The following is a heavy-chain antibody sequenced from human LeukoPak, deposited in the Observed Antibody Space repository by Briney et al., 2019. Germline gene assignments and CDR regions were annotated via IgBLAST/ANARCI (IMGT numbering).Heavy chain of an antibody. CDR3: ARDQALNWNYDVFDY. D-gene: IGHD1-7*01. CDR2: IYTSGSA. V-gene: IGHV4-4*07. CDR1: GGSISSSY. J-gene: IGHJ4*02. Sequence: PSETLSLTCTASGGSISSSYWSWIRQPAGKGLEWIGRIYTSGSANYNPSLKSRITMSVDTSKNQFSLKLSSVTAADTAVYYCARDQALNWNYDVFDYWGQGTLVTVSS.